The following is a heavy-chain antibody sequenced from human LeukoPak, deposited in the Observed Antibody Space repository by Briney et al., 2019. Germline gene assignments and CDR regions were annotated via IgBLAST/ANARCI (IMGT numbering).Heavy chain of an antibody. CDR2: ISSSSSTI. CDR3: ARDRGRYYYDRSGYNYFYY. CDR1: GFTFSSYS. J-gene: IGHJ4*02. D-gene: IGHD3-22*01. Sequence: GGSLRLSCAASGFTFSSYSMNWVRQAPGKGLEWVSYISSSSSTIYYADSVKGRLTISRDNAKNSLYLQMNSLRAEDTAVYYRARDRGRYYYDRSGYNYFYYWGQGTLVTVSS. V-gene: IGHV3-48*01.